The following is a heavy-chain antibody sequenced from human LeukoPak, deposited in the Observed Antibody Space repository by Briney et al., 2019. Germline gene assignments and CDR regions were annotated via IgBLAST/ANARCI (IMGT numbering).Heavy chain of an antibody. Sequence: SETLSLTCTVSGYSISSGYYWGWIRQPPGKGLEWIGSIYHSGSTYYNPSLKSRVTISVDTSKNQFSLKLSSVTAADTAVYYCARRNPSSGWPFDFWGQGNLVTVSS. V-gene: IGHV4-38-2*02. CDR2: IYHSGST. D-gene: IGHD6-19*01. J-gene: IGHJ4*02. CDR1: GYSISSGYY. CDR3: ARRNPSSGWPFDF.